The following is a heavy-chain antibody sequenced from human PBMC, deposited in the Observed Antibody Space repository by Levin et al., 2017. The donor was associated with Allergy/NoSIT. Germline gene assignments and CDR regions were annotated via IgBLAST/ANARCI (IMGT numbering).Heavy chain of an antibody. Sequence: ASVKVSCKVSGYALTEVSIHWVRQAPGKGLEWMGNCNPEDGETISAHKFQGSVTMTEDTSTDTAYMELSSLRSEDTAVYYCATVPIATKAPPLEFWGQGTLVTVSS. J-gene: IGHJ4*02. CDR1: GYALTEVS. V-gene: IGHV1-24*01. CDR2: CNPEDGET. D-gene: IGHD2-21*01. CDR3: ATVPIATKAPPLEF.